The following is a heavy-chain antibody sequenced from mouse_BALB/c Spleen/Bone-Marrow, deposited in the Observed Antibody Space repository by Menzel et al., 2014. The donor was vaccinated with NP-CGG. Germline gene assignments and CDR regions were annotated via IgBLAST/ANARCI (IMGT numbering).Heavy chain of an antibody. CDR3: ASRGYAMDY. CDR2: TLPGSGSS. Sequence: QVQLQQSGAELMKPGASVKISCKATGYTFSSYWIEWIKQRPGHGLEWIGETLPGSGSSNYNEKFKGEATFTADTSSNTAYMQLSSLTSEDSAVYYCASRGYAMDYWGQGTSITVSS. J-gene: IGHJ4*01. CDR1: GYTFSSYW. V-gene: IGHV1-9*01.